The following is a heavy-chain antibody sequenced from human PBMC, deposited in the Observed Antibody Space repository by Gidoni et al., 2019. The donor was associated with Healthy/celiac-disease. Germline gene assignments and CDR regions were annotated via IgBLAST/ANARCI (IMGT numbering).Heavy chain of an antibody. D-gene: IGHD6-6*01. CDR2: ISGSGGST. CDR1: GFPFCSYA. V-gene: IGHV3-23*01. CDR3: AKDHSSSDAFDI. J-gene: IGHJ3*02. Sequence: EVQLLESGGGLVQPGGSLRLSCAAPGFPFCSYAMSWVRQSPGKGLEWGSAISGSGGSTYYADSVKGRFTISRDNSKNTLYLQMNSLRAEDTAVYYCAKDHSSSDAFDIWGQGTMVTVSS.